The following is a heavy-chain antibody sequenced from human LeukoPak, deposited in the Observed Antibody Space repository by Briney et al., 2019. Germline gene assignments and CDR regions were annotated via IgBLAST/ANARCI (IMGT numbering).Heavy chain of an antibody. J-gene: IGHJ3*02. Sequence: GGSLRLSCAASRFTFSGYEMNWVRQAPGKGLEWVSYISSSGTTIYYADSVKGRFTISRDNAKNSLYLQMNSLRAEDTAVYYCARDRNYYDSSAYYSVGAFDIWGQGTMVTVSS. CDR1: RFTFSGYE. V-gene: IGHV3-48*03. CDR3: ARDRNYYDSSAYYSVGAFDI. CDR2: ISSSGTTI. D-gene: IGHD3-22*01.